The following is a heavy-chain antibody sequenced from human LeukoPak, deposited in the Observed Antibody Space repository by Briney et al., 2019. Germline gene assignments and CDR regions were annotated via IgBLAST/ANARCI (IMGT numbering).Heavy chain of an antibody. V-gene: IGHV4-34*01. J-gene: IGHJ6*03. Sequence: PSETLSLTCAVYGGSFSGYYWSWIRQPPGKGLGWIGEINHSGSTNYNPSLKSRVTISVDTSKNQLSLKLSSVTAADTAVYYCARLYCGGDCYSRGYYYMDVWGKGTTVTVSS. D-gene: IGHD2-21*01. CDR2: INHSGST. CDR1: GGSFSGYY. CDR3: ARLYCGGDCYSRGYYYMDV.